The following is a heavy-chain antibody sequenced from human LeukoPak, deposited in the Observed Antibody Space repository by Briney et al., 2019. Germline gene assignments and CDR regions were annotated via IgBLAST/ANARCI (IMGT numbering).Heavy chain of an antibody. D-gene: IGHD3-10*01. Sequence: GGSLRLSCAASGFTFSSYSMNWVRQAPGKGLEWVSAISAGGDGTYYADSVKGRFTISRDNAKNSLYLQMNSLRAEDTAVYYCARDLRITLVRGVIDWWGQGTLVTVSS. CDR1: GFTFSSYS. J-gene: IGHJ4*02. CDR3: ARDLRITLVRGVIDW. CDR2: ISAGGDGT. V-gene: IGHV3-21*01.